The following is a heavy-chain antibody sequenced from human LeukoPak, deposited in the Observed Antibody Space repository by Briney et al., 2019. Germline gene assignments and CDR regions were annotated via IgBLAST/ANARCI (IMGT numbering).Heavy chain of an antibody. D-gene: IGHD6-13*01. Sequence: PSETLSLTCAVYGGSFSGYYWSWIRQPPGKGLEWIGEINHSGSTNYNPSLKSRVTISVDTSKNQFSLKLSSVTAADTAVYYCARVPNPYSSSWYYFDYWGQGTLVTVSS. CDR2: INHSGST. V-gene: IGHV4-34*01. CDR3: ARVPNPYSSSWYYFDY. J-gene: IGHJ4*02. CDR1: GGSFSGYY.